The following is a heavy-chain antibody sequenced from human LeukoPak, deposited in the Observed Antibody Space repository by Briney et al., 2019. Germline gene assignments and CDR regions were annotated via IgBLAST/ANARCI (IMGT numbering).Heavy chain of an antibody. CDR2: IYYSGST. Sequence: SETLSLTCTVSGGSISSSSYYWGWIRQPPGKGLEWIGSIYYSGSTYYNPSLKSRVTISVDTSKNQFSLKLSSVTAADTAVYYCASRERGYSYGVYGMDAWGQGTTVTVSS. CDR1: GGSISSSSYY. J-gene: IGHJ6*02. CDR3: ASRERGYSYGVYGMDA. V-gene: IGHV4-39*01. D-gene: IGHD5-18*01.